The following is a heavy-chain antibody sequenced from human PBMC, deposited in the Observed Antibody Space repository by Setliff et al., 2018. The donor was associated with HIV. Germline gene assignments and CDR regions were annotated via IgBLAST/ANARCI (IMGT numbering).Heavy chain of an antibody. CDR3: GGNGYYSIDY. V-gene: IGHV4-4*02. D-gene: IGHD3-22*01. J-gene: IGHJ4*02. CDR1: GGSISSNW. Sequence: SETLSLTCAVSGGSISSNWWSWVRQSPGKGLEWIGEIYHSGSTNYNPSLQSRGTISVDKSKSQFSLKLNSVTAADTAVYYCGGNGYYSIDYWGQGTLVTVSS. CDR2: IYHSGST.